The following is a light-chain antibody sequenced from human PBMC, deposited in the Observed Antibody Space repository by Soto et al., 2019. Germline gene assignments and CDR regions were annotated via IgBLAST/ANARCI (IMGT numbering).Light chain of an antibody. CDR2: DVT. Sequence: QSVLTQPASVSGSPGQSITISCIGTSNDVGRYNYVYWYQHHPGKAPKLMIYDVTYRPSGVSDRFSGSKSGNTASLTISGRQAEDDADYYCNSYTSSSTYVFGTGTKLTVL. CDR3: NSYTSSSTYV. J-gene: IGLJ1*01. CDR1: SNDVGRYNY. V-gene: IGLV2-14*03.